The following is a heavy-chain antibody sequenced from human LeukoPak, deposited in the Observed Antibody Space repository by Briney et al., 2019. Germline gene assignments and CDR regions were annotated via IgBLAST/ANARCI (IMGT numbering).Heavy chain of an antibody. D-gene: IGHD1-26*01. Sequence: SETLSLTCTVSGGSITGYYWTWIRQPPEKGLESIGYIYYSGSTSYNPSLKSRVTISVDTSKNQFSLKLRSVTAADTAVYYCARSGSASWADWGQGTLVTVSS. J-gene: IGHJ4*02. V-gene: IGHV4-59*08. CDR2: IYYSGST. CDR3: ARSGSASWAD. CDR1: GGSITGYY.